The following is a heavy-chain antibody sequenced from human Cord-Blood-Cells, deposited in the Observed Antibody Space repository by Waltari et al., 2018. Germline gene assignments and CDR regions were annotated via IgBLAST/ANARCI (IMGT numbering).Heavy chain of an antibody. J-gene: IGHJ6*02. CDR3: ATYYYGSGSYYYYYGMDV. D-gene: IGHD3-10*01. Sequence: QVQLVQSGAEVKKPGASVKVPCKVSGYTLTELSIHWVRQAPGQGLEWMGGFDPEDGETIYAQKFQGRVTMTEDTSTDTAYMELSSLRSEDTAVYYCATYYYGSGSYYYYYGMDVWGQGTTVTVSS. CDR2: FDPEDGET. V-gene: IGHV1-24*01. CDR1: GYTLTELS.